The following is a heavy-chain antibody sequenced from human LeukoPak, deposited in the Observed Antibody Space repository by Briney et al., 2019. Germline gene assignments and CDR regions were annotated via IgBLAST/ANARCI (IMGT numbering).Heavy chain of an antibody. CDR3: AREVIMHAGAFDI. D-gene: IGHD3-3*01. J-gene: IGHJ3*02. CDR1: GGSISSGSYY. CDR2: IYTSGST. Sequence: SETLSLTCTVSGGSISSGSYYWSWIRQPAGKGLEWIGRIYTSGSTNYNPSLKSRVTISVDTSKNQFSLKLSSVTAADTAVYYCAREVIMHAGAFDIWGQGTMVTVPS. V-gene: IGHV4-61*02.